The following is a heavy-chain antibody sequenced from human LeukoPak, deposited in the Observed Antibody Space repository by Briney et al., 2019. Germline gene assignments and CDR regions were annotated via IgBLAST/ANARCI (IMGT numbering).Heavy chain of an antibody. CDR3: ARDPELEWSYMGYAFDI. Sequence: GASVKVSCKASGGTFSTYTIHWVRQAPGQGLEWMGGIIPIFDSANYAQKFQGRVTISADKSTSTAYMELSSLRSEDTAVYYCARDPELEWSYMGYAFDIWGQGTMVTVSS. V-gene: IGHV1-69*06. D-gene: IGHD3-3*01. CDR2: IIPIFDSA. CDR1: GGTFSTYT. J-gene: IGHJ3*02.